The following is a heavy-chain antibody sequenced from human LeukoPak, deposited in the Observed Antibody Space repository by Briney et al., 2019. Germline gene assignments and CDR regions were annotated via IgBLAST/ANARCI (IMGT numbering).Heavy chain of an antibody. CDR3: ARGGYCSGGSCYVDYFDK. Sequence: GGSLRLSCEASGFTFSSYSMNWVRQAPGKGLEWISYISTSTTTIYYANSVKGRFTISRDNAKKSLYLQMNSLRVEDTGVYYCARGGYCSGGSCYVDYFDKWGQGTLVTVSS. D-gene: IGHD2-15*01. CDR1: GFTFSSYS. V-gene: IGHV3-48*01. CDR2: ISTSTTTI. J-gene: IGHJ4*02.